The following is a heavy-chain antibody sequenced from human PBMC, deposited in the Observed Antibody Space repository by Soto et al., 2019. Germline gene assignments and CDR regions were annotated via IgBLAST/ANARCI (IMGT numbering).Heavy chain of an antibody. Sequence: EVQLVESGGGLVQPGGSLRVSCAASGFTFRSHRIHWVRQAPGKGLEWVSRIDTDGGGTGYADSVKGRFTISTDNAKNTVYLQMNGLRAEDTAVYYCATVFDLGGQGTLVTVSS. CDR3: ATVFDL. V-gene: IGHV3-74*01. CDR1: GFTFRSHR. J-gene: IGHJ5*02. CDR2: IDTDGGGT.